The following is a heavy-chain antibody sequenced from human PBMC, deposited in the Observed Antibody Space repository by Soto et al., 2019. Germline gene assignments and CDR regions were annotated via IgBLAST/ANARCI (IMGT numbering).Heavy chain of an antibody. Sequence: SETLFLTCTVSGGSISSGDYYWSWIRQPPGKGLEWIGYIYYSGSTYYNPSLKSRVTISVDTSKNQFSLKLSSVTAADTAVYYCARGTYYDFWSDELGYVDVWGQGTTVTVSS. J-gene: IGHJ6*02. CDR3: ARGTYYDFWSDELGYVDV. CDR2: IYYSGST. D-gene: IGHD3-3*01. CDR1: GGSISSGDYY. V-gene: IGHV4-30-4*01.